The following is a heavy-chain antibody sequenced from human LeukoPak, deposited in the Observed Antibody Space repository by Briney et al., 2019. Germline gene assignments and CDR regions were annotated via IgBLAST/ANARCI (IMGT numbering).Heavy chain of an antibody. CDR2: IYYSGST. CDR1: GGSISSYY. V-gene: IGHV4-59*01. J-gene: IGHJ4*02. CDR3: ARVTGYVIEDYFDY. Sequence: SETPSLTCTVSGGSISSYYWSWIRQPPGKGLEWIGYIYYSGSTNYNPSLKSRVTISVDTSKNQFSLKLSSVTAADTAMYYCARVTGYVIEDYFDYWGQGTLVTVSS. D-gene: IGHD3-22*01.